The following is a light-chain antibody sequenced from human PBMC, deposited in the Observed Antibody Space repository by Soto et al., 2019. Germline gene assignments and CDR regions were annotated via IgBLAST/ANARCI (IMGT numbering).Light chain of an antibody. J-gene: IGLJ1*01. V-gene: IGLV2-14*03. Sequence: QSALTQPASVSGSPGQSITISCTGTSSDVGAYNHVSWFQHHPGKAPKLMIYDVSNRPSGVSNRFSGSKSSNTASLTISGLQAEDEADYYCLSYTTSTTYVFGTGTKVTVL. CDR2: DVS. CDR3: LSYTTSTTYV. CDR1: SSDVGAYNH.